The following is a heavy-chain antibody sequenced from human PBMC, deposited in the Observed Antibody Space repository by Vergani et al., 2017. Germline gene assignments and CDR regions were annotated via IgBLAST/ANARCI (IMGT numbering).Heavy chain of an antibody. Sequence: QVQLVESGGGVVQPGRSLRLSCAASGFTFSSYGMHWVRQAPGKGLEWVAVISYDGSNKYYADSVKGRFTISRDNSKNTLYLQMNSLRAEDTAVYYCAKXDYYDSSGYDYRDAFDIWGQGTMVTVSS. D-gene: IGHD3-22*01. CDR1: GFTFSSYG. J-gene: IGHJ3*02. V-gene: IGHV3-30*18. CDR3: AKXDYYDSSGYDYRDAFDI. CDR2: ISYDGSNK.